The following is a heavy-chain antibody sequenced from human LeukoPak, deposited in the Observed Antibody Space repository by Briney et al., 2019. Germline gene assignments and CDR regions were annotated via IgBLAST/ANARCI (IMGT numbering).Heavy chain of an antibody. CDR3: AVYYGSGSYSHPYYYMDV. J-gene: IGHJ6*03. V-gene: IGHV3-7*01. CDR1: GFTFSNYW. Sequence: GGSLRLSCAASGFTFSNYWMSWVRQAPGKGLEWVANISLDGSEKYYVDSVKGRFTISRDNAKNSLYLQMNSLRAEDTAVYYCAVYYGSGSYSHPYYYMDVWGKGITVTISS. CDR2: ISLDGSEK. D-gene: IGHD3-10*01.